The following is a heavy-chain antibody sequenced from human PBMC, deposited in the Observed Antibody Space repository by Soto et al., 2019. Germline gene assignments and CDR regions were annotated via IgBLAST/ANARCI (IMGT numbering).Heavy chain of an antibody. V-gene: IGHV4-4*02. J-gene: IGHJ4*02. CDR3: ARVFSGSYSDY. D-gene: IGHD1-26*01. CDR2: IFHSGST. Sequence: QVQLQESGPGLVKPSGTLSLTCAVSGGSIRSNNWWSWFRQPPRKGLEWIGEIFHSGSTNYNPSLKTRVTISVDKAKNQFSLKLSSVTAADTAVYYCARVFSGSYSDYWGQGTLVTVSS. CDR1: GGSIRSNNW.